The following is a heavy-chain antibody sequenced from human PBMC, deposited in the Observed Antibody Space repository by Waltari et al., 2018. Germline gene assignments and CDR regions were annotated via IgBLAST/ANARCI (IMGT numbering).Heavy chain of an antibody. CDR3: ARDLAGRRLLQH. V-gene: IGHV3-74*01. J-gene: IGHJ1*01. CDR1: GFTFSSYW. Sequence: EVQLVESGGGLVQPGGSLRLSCAASGFTFSSYWLPWVRQAPGKGLVWVSRINSDGSSTSYADSVKGRFTISRDNAKNTLYLQMNSLRAEDTAVYYCARDLAGRRLLQHWGQGTLVTVSS. D-gene: IGHD1-1*01. CDR2: INSDGSST.